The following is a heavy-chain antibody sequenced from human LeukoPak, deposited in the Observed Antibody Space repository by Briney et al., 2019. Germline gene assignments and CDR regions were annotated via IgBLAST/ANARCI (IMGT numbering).Heavy chain of an antibody. V-gene: IGHV4-38-2*01. CDR3: ASDDY. CDR1: GYSISSGYY. CDR2: IYHSGST. Sequence: SETLSLTCAVSGYSISSGYYWGWIRQPPGKRVEWIGSIYHSGSTYYNPSLKSRVTISVDTSKNQFSLKPSSVTAADTAVYYCASDDYWGQGTLVTVSS. J-gene: IGHJ4*02.